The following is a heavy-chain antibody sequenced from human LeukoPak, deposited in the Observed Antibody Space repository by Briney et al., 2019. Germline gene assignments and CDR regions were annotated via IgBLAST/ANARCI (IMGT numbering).Heavy chain of an antibody. CDR2: ISYDGSNK. V-gene: IGHV3-30*03. CDR3: ARGGLGYCGGGNCYQGIFDI. D-gene: IGHD2-15*01. Sequence: PGGSLRLSCAASGFTFSSYGMHWVRQAPGKGLEWVAVISYDGSNKYYADSVKGRFTISRDNSKNTLYLQMNSLRAEDTAVYYCARGGLGYCGGGNCYQGIFDIWGQGTMVTVSS. CDR1: GFTFSSYG. J-gene: IGHJ3*02.